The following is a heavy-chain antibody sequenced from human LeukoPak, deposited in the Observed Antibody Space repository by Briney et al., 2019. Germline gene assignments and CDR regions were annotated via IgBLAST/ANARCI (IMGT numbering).Heavy chain of an antibody. Sequence: SETLSLTCTVSGGSISSYYWSWIRQPPGKGLEWIGYIYYSGSTNYNPSLKSRVTVSVDASKNQFSLKLSSVTAADTAVYYCARQARGVRGVYGWFDPWGQGTLVTVSS. CDR3: ARQARGVRGVYGWFDP. V-gene: IGHV4-59*08. J-gene: IGHJ5*02. D-gene: IGHD3-10*01. CDR1: GGSISSYY. CDR2: IYYSGST.